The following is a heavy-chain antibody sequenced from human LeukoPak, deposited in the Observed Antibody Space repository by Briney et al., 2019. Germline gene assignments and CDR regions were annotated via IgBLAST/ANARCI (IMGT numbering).Heavy chain of an antibody. V-gene: IGHV4-34*01. Sequence: SETLSLTCAVYGGSFSGYYWSWIRQPPGKGLEWIGEINHSGGTNYNPSLKSRVTISVDTSKNQFSLKLSSVTAADTAVYYCARDDYGAGYFDYWGQGTLVTVSS. D-gene: IGHD4-17*01. J-gene: IGHJ4*02. CDR3: ARDDYGAGYFDY. CDR2: INHSGGT. CDR1: GGSFSGYY.